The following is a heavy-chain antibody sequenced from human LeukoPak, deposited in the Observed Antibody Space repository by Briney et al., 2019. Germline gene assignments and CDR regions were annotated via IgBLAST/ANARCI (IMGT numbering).Heavy chain of an antibody. V-gene: IGHV1-18*01. J-gene: IGHJ3*02. D-gene: IGHD3-22*01. Sequence: ASVKVSCKASGYTFTSYGISWVRQAPGQGLEWMGWISAYNGNTNYAQKLQGRVTMTTDTSTSTAYMELRSLKSDDTAVYYCASPKNYYDSSGYLVTDAFDIWGQGTMVTVSS. CDR2: ISAYNGNT. CDR3: ASPKNYYDSSGYLVTDAFDI. CDR1: GYTFTSYG.